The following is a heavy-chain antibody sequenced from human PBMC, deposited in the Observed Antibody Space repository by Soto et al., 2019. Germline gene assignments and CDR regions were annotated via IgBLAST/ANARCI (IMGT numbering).Heavy chain of an antibody. CDR1: GFTFSDHY. CDR2: TRNKANSYTT. V-gene: IGHV3-72*01. Sequence: PGGSLRLSCAASGFTFSDHYMDWVRQAPGKGLEWVGRTRNKANSYTTEYAASVKGRFTISRDDSKNSLYLQMNSLKTEDTAVYYCASASRYCSGGSCLYYMDVWGKGTTVTVSS. CDR3: ASASRYCSGGSCLYYMDV. J-gene: IGHJ6*03. D-gene: IGHD2-15*01.